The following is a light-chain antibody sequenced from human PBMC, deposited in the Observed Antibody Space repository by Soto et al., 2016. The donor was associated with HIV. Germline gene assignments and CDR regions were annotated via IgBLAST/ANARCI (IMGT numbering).Light chain of an antibody. J-gene: IGLJ1*01. CDR2: GKN. V-gene: IGLV3-19*01. CDR3: NSRDSSGDHLSV. Sequence: SSELTQDPAVSVALGQTVTITCQGDSLRSYYASWYQQKPGQAPVLVMYGKNNRPTGIPDRFPGSYSGDTASLTITGAQADDEADYYCNSRDSSGDHLSVFGSGTKVTVL. CDR1: SLRSYY.